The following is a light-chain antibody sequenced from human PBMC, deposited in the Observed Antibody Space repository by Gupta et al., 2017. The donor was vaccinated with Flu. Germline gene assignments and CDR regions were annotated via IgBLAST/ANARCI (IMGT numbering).Light chain of an antibody. CDR1: SSNIGINY. V-gene: IGLV1-51*01. CDR2: DNH. J-gene: IGLJ3*02. Sequence: QSVLTQPPSMSAAPGQKVTISCSGSSSNIGINYVSWYQQLPGAAPKLLIFDNHKRPSGIPDRFSGSKSGTSATLGITGLQTGDEADYYCETGDNSRSALVFGGGTKLTVL. CDR3: ETGDNSRSALV.